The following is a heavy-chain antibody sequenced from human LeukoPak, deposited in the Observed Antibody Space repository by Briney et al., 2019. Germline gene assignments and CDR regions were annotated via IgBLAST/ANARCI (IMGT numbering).Heavy chain of an antibody. V-gene: IGHV4-4*02. CDR1: GGSISSSNW. J-gene: IGHJ6*04. D-gene: IGHD4-17*01. CDR2: IYHSGST. Sequence: SETLSLTCAVSGGSISSSNWWSWVRQPPGKGLEWIGEIYHSGSTNYNPSLKSRVTISVDKSKNQFSLKLSSVTAADTAVYYCTRRQFNHGDYGPAVDVWGKGTTVTVSS. CDR3: TRRQFNHGDYGPAVDV.